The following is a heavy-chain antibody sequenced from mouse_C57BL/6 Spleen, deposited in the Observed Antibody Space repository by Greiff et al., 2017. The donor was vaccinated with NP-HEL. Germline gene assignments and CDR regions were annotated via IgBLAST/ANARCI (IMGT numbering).Heavy chain of an antibody. CDR3: ARGYYYGSSSYAMDY. CDR2: IYPSDSET. D-gene: IGHD1-1*01. Sequence: VQLQQPGAELVRPGSSVKLSCKASGYTFTSYWMDWVKQRPGQGLEWIGNIYPSDSETHYNQKFKDKATLTVDKSSSTAYMQLSSLTSEDSAVYYCARGYYYGSSSYAMDYWGQGTSVTVSS. V-gene: IGHV1-61*01. J-gene: IGHJ4*01. CDR1: GYTFTSYW.